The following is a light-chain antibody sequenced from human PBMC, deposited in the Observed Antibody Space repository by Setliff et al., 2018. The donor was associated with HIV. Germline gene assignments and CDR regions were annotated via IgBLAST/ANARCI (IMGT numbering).Light chain of an antibody. CDR2: EIN. CDR3: CSYASTRSYV. CDR1: SSDLGTYES. J-gene: IGLJ1*01. Sequence: QSVLTQPASVSGSPGQSLTVSCSGTSSDLGTYESVSWYQHHPGKAPKLIIYEINRRPSGVSNRFSASKSGDTATLTISGLQAEDEADYYCCSYASTRSYVFGTGTKVNVL. V-gene: IGLV2-23*02.